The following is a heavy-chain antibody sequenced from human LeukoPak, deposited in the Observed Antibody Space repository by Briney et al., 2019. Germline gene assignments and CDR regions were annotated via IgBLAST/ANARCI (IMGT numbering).Heavy chain of an antibody. J-gene: IGHJ6*02. CDR3: AREALQLWLLSSYYYYGMDV. CDR2: IKQDGSEK. Sequence: HSGGSLRLSCAASGFTFSSYWMSWVRQAPGKGLEWVANIKQDGSEKYYVDSVKGRFTISRDNAKNSLYLQMNSLRAEDTAVYYCAREALQLWLLSSYYYYGMDVWGQGTTVTVSS. CDR1: GFTFSSYW. D-gene: IGHD5-18*01. V-gene: IGHV3-7*01.